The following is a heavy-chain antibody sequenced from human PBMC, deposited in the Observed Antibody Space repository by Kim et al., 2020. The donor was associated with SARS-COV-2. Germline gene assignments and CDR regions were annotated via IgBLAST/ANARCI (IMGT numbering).Heavy chain of an antibody. CDR2: IARNGGDI. D-gene: IGHD1-7*01. Sequence: GGSLRLSCAASGLAFSDSYMSWIRQAPGKGLEWISYIARNGGDIYYADSVKGRFTISRDNAKNSLYLQMNSLRADDTAVYYCARGHMELGVWGQATSVTV. V-gene: IGHV3-11*01. J-gene: IGHJ6*02. CDR3: ARGHMELGV. CDR1: GLAFSDSY.